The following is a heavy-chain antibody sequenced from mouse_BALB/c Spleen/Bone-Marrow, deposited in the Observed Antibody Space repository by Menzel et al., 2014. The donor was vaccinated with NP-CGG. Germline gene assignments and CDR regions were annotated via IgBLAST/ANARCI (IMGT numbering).Heavy chain of an antibody. CDR2: IDPANGDT. CDR3: GRGACGVAMDY. J-gene: IGHJ4*01. Sequence: EVQLQQSGAELVKPGASVKLSCTASGFNIQNTYIHWVKQRPEQGLEWIGRIDPANGDTKYDPQFQDKATITAAASSNTSYLQLTSLTSENTAVYYCGRGACGVAMDYWGQGTSVTVSA. CDR1: GFNIQNTY. V-gene: IGHV14-3*02.